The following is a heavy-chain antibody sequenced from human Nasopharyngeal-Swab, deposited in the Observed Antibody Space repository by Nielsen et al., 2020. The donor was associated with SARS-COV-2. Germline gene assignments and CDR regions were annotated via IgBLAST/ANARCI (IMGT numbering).Heavy chain of an antibody. D-gene: IGHD2-15*01. J-gene: IGHJ5*02. Sequence: ASVKVSCKASFYIFSRYYIHWVRQAPGQGLEWMGIINPGGGSARYSQNFQGRVTMNRDTSTNTVYMELYSLTSEDTAVYYCARGGDPREVVAATDCFDPWGQGTLVTVSS. CDR3: ARGGDPREVVAATDCFDP. CDR1: FYIFSRYY. V-gene: IGHV1-46*01. CDR2: INPGGGSA.